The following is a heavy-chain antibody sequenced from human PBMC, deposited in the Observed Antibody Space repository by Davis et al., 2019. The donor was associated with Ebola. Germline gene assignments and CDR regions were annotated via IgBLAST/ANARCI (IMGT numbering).Heavy chain of an antibody. CDR2: ISWNSGSI. D-gene: IGHD6-19*01. V-gene: IGHV3-9*01. Sequence: WVRQAPGKGLEWVSGISWNSGSIGYADSVKGRFTIYRDNAKNSLYLQMKSQRAEYTALYYCAKEGIAGAGTYFDYWGQGTLVTVSS. CDR3: AKEGIAGAGTYFDY. J-gene: IGHJ4*02.